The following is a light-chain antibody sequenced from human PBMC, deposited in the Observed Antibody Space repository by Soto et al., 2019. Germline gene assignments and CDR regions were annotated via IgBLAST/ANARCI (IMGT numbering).Light chain of an antibody. CDR3: LQRQSWPRT. V-gene: IGKV3D-15*01. J-gene: IGKJ1*01. CDR1: QSVTTN. CDR2: GAS. Sequence: EIVMPQSPATLSVSPGEGASLSCRASQSVTTNLAWYQQKPGQAPTLLIHGASTRAAGIPSRFRASGSGTDFTLTISDVQPEDFALYYCLQRQSWPRTFGQGTKVDIK.